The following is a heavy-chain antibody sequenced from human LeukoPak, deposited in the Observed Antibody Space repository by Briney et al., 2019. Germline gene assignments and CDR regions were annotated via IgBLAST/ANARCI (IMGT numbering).Heavy chain of an antibody. J-gene: IGHJ6*03. CDR2: ISYDGSNK. V-gene: IGHV3-30*03. CDR3: ARESGDYDYYMDV. Sequence: GGSLRLSCAASGFTFSSYGMHWVRQAPGKGLEWVAVISYDGSNKYYADSVKGRFTISRDNSKNTLYLQMNSLRAEDTAVYYCARESGDYDYYMDVWGIGTTVTVSS. CDR1: GFTFSSYG.